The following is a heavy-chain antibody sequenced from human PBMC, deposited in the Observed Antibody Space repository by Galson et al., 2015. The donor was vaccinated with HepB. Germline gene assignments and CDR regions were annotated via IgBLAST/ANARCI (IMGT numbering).Heavy chain of an antibody. Sequence: SETLSLTCTVSGGSISSYYWSWIRQPPGKGLEWIGYIYYSGSTYYNPSLKSRVTISVDTSKNQFSLKLSSVTAADTAVCYCVVTDYYYYGMDVWGQGTTVTVSS. CDR1: GGSISSYY. CDR2: IYYSGST. J-gene: IGHJ6*02. CDR3: VVTDYYYYGMDV. V-gene: IGHV4-59*06.